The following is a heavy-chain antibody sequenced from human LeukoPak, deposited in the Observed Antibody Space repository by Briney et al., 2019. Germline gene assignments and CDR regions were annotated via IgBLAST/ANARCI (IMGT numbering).Heavy chain of an antibody. V-gene: IGHV4-30-2*01. CDR1: GGSISSGGYY. J-gene: IGHJ4*02. Sequence: SETLSLTCTVSGGSISSGGYYWSWIRQPPGKGLEWIGYIYHSGSTYYNPSLKSRVTISVDRSKNQFSLKLSSVTAADTAVYYCARVSDDTAMVTAADYWGQGTLVTVSS. D-gene: IGHD5-18*01. CDR2: IYHSGST. CDR3: ARVSDDTAMVTAADY.